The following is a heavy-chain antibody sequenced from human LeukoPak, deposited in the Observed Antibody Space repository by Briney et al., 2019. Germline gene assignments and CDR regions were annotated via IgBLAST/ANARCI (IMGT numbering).Heavy chain of an antibody. V-gene: IGHV4-34*01. D-gene: IGHD3-16*01. Sequence: SETLSLTCAVYGGSFSGYYWSWIRQPPGKGLEWIGEINHSGSTNYNPSLKSRVTISVDTSKNQFSLKLSSVTAADTAVYYCARGVWNYDYVWGTFGFDPWGQGTLVTASS. CDR2: INHSGST. CDR3: ARGVWNYDYVWGTFGFDP. J-gene: IGHJ5*02. CDR1: GGSFSGYY.